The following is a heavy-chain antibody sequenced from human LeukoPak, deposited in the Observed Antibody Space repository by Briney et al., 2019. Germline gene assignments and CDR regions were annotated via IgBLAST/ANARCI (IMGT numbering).Heavy chain of an antibody. D-gene: IGHD3-22*01. CDR3: ARGPKRLVVVIRPQAGSAFDY. J-gene: IGHJ4*02. Sequence: SETLSLTCAVYGGSFSGYYWSWIRQPPGKGLEWIGEINHSGSTNYNPSLKSRVTISVDTSKNQFSLKLSPVTGADTAVYYCARGPKRLVVVIRPQAGSAFDYWRQGTLVTVSS. CDR2: INHSGST. V-gene: IGHV4-34*01. CDR1: GGSFSGYY.